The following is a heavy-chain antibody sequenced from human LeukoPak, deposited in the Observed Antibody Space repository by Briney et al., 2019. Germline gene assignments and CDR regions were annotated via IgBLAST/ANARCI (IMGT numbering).Heavy chain of an antibody. V-gene: IGHV3-48*02. J-gene: IGHJ4*02. CDR2: ISSSSNII. CDR1: GFTFSGYA. CDR3: VRDRAYSFDY. D-gene: IGHD2-21*01. Sequence: GGSLRLSCAASGFTFSGYAMNWVRQAPGKGLEWVSHIYISSSSNIISYADSVKGRFTISRDNAQNSLYLQMNGLRDEDTAVYYCVRDRAYSFDYWGQGILDSVSS.